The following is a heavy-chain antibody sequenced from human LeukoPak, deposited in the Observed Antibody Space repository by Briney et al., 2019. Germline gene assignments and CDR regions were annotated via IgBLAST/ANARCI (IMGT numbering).Heavy chain of an antibody. CDR2: IYYSGST. V-gene: IGHV4-59*01. CDR1: GGSISSYY. D-gene: IGHD3-22*01. CDR3: AREVKDYYDSSGYNYED. Sequence: SETLSLTCTVSGGSISSYYWSWIRQPPGKGLEWIGYIYYSGSTNYNPSLKSRVTISVDTSKNQFSLKLSSVTAADTAVYYCAREVKDYYDSSGYNYEDWGQGTLVTVSS. J-gene: IGHJ4*02.